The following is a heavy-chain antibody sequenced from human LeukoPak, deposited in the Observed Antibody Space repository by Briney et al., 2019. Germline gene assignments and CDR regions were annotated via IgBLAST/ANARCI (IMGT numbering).Heavy chain of an antibody. V-gene: IGHV1-18*01. J-gene: IGHJ3*02. CDR1: GYMFSDYG. Sequence: GASVKVSCKPSGYMFSDYGISWVRQAPGQGLEWMGWISTYSGNTNYAQNLRGRVSMTRDTSTSTVYMELRSLRSDDTAVYYCARDQDGGWFGESDSFDIWGQGTRLTVSS. D-gene: IGHD3-10*01. CDR3: ARDQDGGWFGESDSFDI. CDR2: ISTYSGNT.